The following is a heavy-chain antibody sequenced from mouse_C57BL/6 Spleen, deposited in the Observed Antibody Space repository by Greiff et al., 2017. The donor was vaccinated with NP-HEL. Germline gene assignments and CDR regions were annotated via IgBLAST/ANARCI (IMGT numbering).Heavy chain of an antibody. CDR3: ARGGVSTGWYFDV. J-gene: IGHJ1*03. D-gene: IGHD5-1*01. V-gene: IGHV1-81*01. CDR2: IYPRSGNT. CDR1: GYTFTSYG. Sequence: QVQLQQSGAELARPGASVKLSCKASGYTFTSYGISWVKQRTGQGLEWIGEIYPRSGNTYYNEKFKGKATLTADKSSSTAYMELRSLTSDDSAVYFCARGGVSTGWYFDVWGTGTTVTVSS.